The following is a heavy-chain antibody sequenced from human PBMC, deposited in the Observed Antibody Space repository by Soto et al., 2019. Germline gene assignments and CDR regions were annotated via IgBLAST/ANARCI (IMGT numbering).Heavy chain of an antibody. CDR3: AKDNCVSTSCYRLYNWFDP. CDR1: GFTFSSYG. Sequence: GGSLRLSCAASGFTFSSYGMHWVRQAPGKGLEWVAVISYDGSNKYYADSVKGRFTISRDNSKNTLYLQMNSLRAEDTAVYYCAKDNCVSTSCYRLYNWFDPWGQGTLVTVSS. D-gene: IGHD2-2*01. V-gene: IGHV3-30*18. J-gene: IGHJ5*02. CDR2: ISYDGSNK.